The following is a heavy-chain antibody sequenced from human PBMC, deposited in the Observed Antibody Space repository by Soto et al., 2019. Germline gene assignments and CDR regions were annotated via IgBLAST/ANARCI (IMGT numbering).Heavy chain of an antibody. CDR2: ISYDGSNK. D-gene: IGHD6-6*01. V-gene: IGHV3-30-3*01. CDR1: GFTFSSYA. Sequence: GGSLRLSCAASGFTFSSYAMHWVRQAPGKGLEWVAVISYDGSNKYYADSVKGRFTISRDNSKNTLYLQMNSLRAEDTAVYYCARPRGSSSSGLDYWGQGTLVTVSS. J-gene: IGHJ4*02. CDR3: ARPRGSSSSGLDY.